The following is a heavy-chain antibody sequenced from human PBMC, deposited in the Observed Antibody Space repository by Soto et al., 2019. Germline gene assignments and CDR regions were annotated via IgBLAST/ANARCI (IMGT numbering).Heavy chain of an antibody. Sequence: QVQLVESGGGVVQPGRSLRLSCAASGFTFSSYAMHWVRQAPGKGLEWVAVISYDGSNKYYADSVKGRFTISRDNSKNTLYLQMNSLRAEDTAVYYCARDVDNGGNSYDFDIWGQGTMVTVSS. CDR2: ISYDGSNK. CDR1: GFTFSSYA. D-gene: IGHD2-21*02. CDR3: ARDVDNGGNSYDFDI. V-gene: IGHV3-30-3*01. J-gene: IGHJ3*02.